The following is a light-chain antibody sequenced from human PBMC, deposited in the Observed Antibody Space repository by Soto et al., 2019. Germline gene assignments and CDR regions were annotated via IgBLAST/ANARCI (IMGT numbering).Light chain of an antibody. J-gene: IGKJ1*01. CDR2: WAS. Sequence: DIVMTQSPDSLAVSLGERATINCKSSQSFLYSSNNQNYLAWYQQKPGQPPRLLIYWASTRESGVPDRFSGSGSGTDFTLTISSLQAEDVAVYYCQQYYSSPWTFGQGTK. V-gene: IGKV4-1*01. CDR1: QSFLYSSNNQNY. CDR3: QQYYSSPWT.